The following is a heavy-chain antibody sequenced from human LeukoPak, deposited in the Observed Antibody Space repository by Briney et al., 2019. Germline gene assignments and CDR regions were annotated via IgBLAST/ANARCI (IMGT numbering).Heavy chain of an antibody. V-gene: IGHV4-38-2*02. J-gene: IGHJ5*02. CDR2: IYHSGST. Sequence: SETLSLTCTVSGYSISSGYYWGWIRQPPGKGLEWIGSIYHSGSTYYNPSLKSRVTISVDTSKNQFSLQLNSVTPEDTAVYYCARERIAVAGNWFDPWGQGTLVTVSS. CDR1: GYSISSGYY. D-gene: IGHD6-19*01. CDR3: ARERIAVAGNWFDP.